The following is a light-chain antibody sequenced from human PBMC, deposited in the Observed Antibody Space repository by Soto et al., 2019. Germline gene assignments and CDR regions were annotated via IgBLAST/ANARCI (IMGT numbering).Light chain of an antibody. CDR1: QSISNY. J-gene: IGKJ3*01. CDR2: AAS. V-gene: IGKV1-39*01. CDR3: QQSFITPLCT. Sequence: DIQMTQSPSSLSASVGYSVTITCRASQSISNYLNWYQQKPGEAPKLLIYAASTLQSGVPSRFSGSGSGTVFTLTISGLQSEDFATYYCQQSFITPLCTFGPGTRVDIK.